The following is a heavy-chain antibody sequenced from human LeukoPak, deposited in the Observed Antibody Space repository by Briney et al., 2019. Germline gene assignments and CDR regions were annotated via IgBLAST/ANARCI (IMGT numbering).Heavy chain of an antibody. J-gene: IGHJ5*02. CDR1: GYSISSGHY. CDR3: ARSSRVSDWFDP. CDR2: IYRSGET. Sequence: PSETLSLTCSVSGYSISSGHYWGWIRQPPGKGLEWIGSIYRSGETYYNPSLKSRVTISVVTSKNQFSLKLSSVTAADTAFYYCARSSRVSDWFDPWGQGALVTVSS. V-gene: IGHV4-38-2*02.